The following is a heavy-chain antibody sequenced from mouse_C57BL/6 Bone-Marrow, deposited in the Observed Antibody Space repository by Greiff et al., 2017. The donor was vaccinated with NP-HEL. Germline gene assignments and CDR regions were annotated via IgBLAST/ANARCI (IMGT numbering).Heavy chain of an antibody. Sequence: VQLQQSGPELARPWASVKISCQAFYTSSRRVHFAIRDTNYWMQWVKQRPGQGLEWIGAIYPGNGDTEYASKFQSKATTTADTSSNTAYLQLSSLTSEDTAVYYCTTEDYYGSTLFAYWGQGTLVTVSA. CDR3: SEDTAVYYCTTEDYYGSTLFAY. J-gene: IGHJ3*01. V-gene: IGHV14-4*01. D-gene: IGHD1-1*01. CDR2: GQGLEWIG. CDR1: QAFYTSSRRVH.